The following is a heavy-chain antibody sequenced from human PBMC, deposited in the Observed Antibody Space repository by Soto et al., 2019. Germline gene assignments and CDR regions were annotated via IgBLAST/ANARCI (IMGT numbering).Heavy chain of an antibody. Sequence: PGGSLRLSCVASGFTFNSYAMHWVRQAPGKGLEWVAVISYDGSNKYYADSVKGRFTISRDNSKNTLYLQMNSLRAEDTAVYYCARGPSSLTRFDYWGQGTLVTVSS. CDR2: ISYDGSNK. J-gene: IGHJ4*02. V-gene: IGHV3-30-3*01. CDR1: GFTFNSYA. D-gene: IGHD2-2*01. CDR3: ARGPSSLTRFDY.